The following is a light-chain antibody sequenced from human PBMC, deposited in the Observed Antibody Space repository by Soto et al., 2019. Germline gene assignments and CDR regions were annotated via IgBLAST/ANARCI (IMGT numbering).Light chain of an antibody. J-gene: IGKJ1*01. Sequence: AIQMTQSPSSLSASVGDGVTITCRASQGIRNELGWYQQKPGKAPKLLIYDGSSLQSGVPSRFSGSGSGTDLTLTISSLQPEDFATYFCLQDYSYPRTFGQGTKVDIK. CDR2: DGS. V-gene: IGKV1-6*01. CDR1: QGIRNE. CDR3: LQDYSYPRT.